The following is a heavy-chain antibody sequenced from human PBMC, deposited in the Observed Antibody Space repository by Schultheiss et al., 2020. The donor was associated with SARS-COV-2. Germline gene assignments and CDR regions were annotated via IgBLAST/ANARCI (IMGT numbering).Heavy chain of an antibody. D-gene: IGHD1-26*01. J-gene: IGHJ5*02. CDR1: GYTLTELS. CDR3: ATGGGIGATKAWFDP. V-gene: IGHV1-24*01. Sequence: VKVSCKVSGYTLTELSMHWVRQAPGKGLEWMGGFDPEDGETIYAQKFQGRVTMTEDTSTDTAYMELSSLRSEDTAVYYCATGGGIGATKAWFDPWGQGTLVTVSS. CDR2: FDPEDGET.